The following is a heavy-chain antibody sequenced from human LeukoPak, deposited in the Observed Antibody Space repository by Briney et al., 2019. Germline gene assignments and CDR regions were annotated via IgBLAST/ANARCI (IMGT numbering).Heavy chain of an antibody. CDR3: ARVDSGSGRYDWFDP. V-gene: IGHV3-7*01. CDR1: GFTFSSYW. Sequence: GGSLRLSCAASGFTFSSYWMSWVRQAPGKGLEWVANIKQDGSEKYYVDSVKGRFTISRDNAKNSLYLQMNSLRAEDTAVYYCARVDSGSGRYDWFDPWGQGTLVTVSS. CDR2: IKQDGSEK. J-gene: IGHJ5*02. D-gene: IGHD6-19*01.